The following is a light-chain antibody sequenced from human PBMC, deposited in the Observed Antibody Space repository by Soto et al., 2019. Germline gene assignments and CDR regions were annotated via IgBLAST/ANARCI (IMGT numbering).Light chain of an antibody. Sequence: EIVLTQSPGTLSWSSGGRATLSCGASQSVSRNYVAWYQQKPGQAPRLLIYGASSRASGIPDRFSGSGSGADFNLSITRLEPEDFALYYCQQYGSTPLTFGGGTKVDIK. CDR3: QQYGSTPLT. CDR2: GAS. CDR1: QSVSRNY. V-gene: IGKV3-20*01. J-gene: IGKJ4*01.